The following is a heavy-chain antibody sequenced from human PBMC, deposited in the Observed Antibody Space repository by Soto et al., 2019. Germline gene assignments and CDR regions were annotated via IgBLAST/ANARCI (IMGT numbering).Heavy chain of an antibody. D-gene: IGHD5-12*01. CDR2: IGAGSDGI. V-gene: IGHV3-23*01. Sequence: VGSLRLSCAASGFTFSIYAVAWIRQTPGKGLEWVSVIGAGSDGIQYVDSVKGRFSISRDNSKNTLYLHMNSLRAEDTAIYYCAKYSTSGPSRFFDFWGQGTPGHRLL. CDR1: GFTFSIYA. CDR3: AKYSTSGPSRFFDF. J-gene: IGHJ4*02.